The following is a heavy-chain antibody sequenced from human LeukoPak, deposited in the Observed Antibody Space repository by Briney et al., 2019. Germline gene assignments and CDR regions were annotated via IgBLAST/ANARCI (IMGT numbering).Heavy chain of an antibody. V-gene: IGHV3-11*04. D-gene: IGHD6-19*01. J-gene: IGHJ4*02. CDR1: GFTFRDYY. CDR2: ISGSGTTV. Sequence: GGSLRLSCAASGFTFRDYYMSWLRQAPGKGLEGVSYISGSGTTVYYADSVKGRFTISRDNANISLYLQMNSLRAEDTAMYYCARVQRWPTCFDYWGQGTLVTVSS. CDR3: ARVQRWPTCFDY.